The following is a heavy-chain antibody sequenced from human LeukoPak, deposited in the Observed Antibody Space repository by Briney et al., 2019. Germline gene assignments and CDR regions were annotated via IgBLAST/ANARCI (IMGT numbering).Heavy chain of an antibody. V-gene: IGHV3-30*02. D-gene: IGHD3-10*01. CDR3: AKGSSYFDY. CDR1: GFTFSSYG. Sequence: PGGSLRLSCAVSGFTFSSYGMHWVRQAPGKGLEWVAFIPYDGSNKYNADSVKGRFTISRDNSKNTLYLQMNSLRAEDTAVYYCAKGSSYFDYWGQGTLVTVSS. CDR2: IPYDGSNK. J-gene: IGHJ4*02.